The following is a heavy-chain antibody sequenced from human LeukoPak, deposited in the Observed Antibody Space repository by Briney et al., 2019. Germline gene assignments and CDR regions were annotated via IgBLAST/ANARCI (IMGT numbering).Heavy chain of an antibody. V-gene: IGHV4-34*01. D-gene: IGHD6-6*01. J-gene: IGHJ4*02. CDR1: GGSFSGYY. CDR2: INHSGST. CDR3: ARAERREYSSSFVDY. Sequence: SETLSLTCAVYGGSFSGYYWSWIRQPPGKGLEWIGEINHSGSTNYNPSLKSRVTISVDTSKNQFSLKLSSVTAADTAVYYCARAERREYSSSFVDYWGQGTLVTVSS.